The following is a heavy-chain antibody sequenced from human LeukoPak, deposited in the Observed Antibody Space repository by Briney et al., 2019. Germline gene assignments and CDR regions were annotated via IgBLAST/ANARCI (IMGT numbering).Heavy chain of an antibody. CDR2: FHPSGKT. CDR3: ARDGALDYGDYWYFDL. CDR1: GGSISNYY. V-gene: IGHV4-4*07. J-gene: IGHJ2*01. D-gene: IGHD4-17*01. Sequence: SSETLSLSCNVSGGSISNYYWSWIRQPPGKGLECLGRFHPSGKTNYNPSLKSRVTMSLDTSKNQFSLKLTSVTAADTAVYYCARDGALDYGDYWYFDLWGRGTLVTVSS.